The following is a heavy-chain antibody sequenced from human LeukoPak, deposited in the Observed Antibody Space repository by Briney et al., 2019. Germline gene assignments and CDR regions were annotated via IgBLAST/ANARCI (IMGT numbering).Heavy chain of an antibody. CDR1: GGSISSHY. CDR3: ASASIAARRFAFDI. CDR2: IYYSGST. V-gene: IGHV4-59*11. J-gene: IGHJ3*02. D-gene: IGHD6-6*01. Sequence: SETLSLTCTVSGGSISSHYWSWIRRPPGKGLEWIGYIYYSGSTNYNPSLKSRVTISVDTSKNQFSLKLSSVTAADTAVYYCASASIAARRFAFDIWGQGTMVTVSS.